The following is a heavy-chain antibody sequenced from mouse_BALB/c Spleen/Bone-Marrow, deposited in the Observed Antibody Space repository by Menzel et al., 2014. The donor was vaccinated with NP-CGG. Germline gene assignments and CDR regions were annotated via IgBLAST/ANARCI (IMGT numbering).Heavy chain of an antibody. CDR1: GYTFTNFW. CDR3: ARVYYGNLDH. CDR2: IHPGDGDT. Sequence: VQLQQSGAELVRPGSSVKISCKASGYTFTNFWMNWVKQRPGQGLEWIGQIHPGDGDTNNNGKFKGKATLTTDKSSSTAYMQLSSLSSEDSAVYFCARVYYGNLDHWGQGTTLTVSS. V-gene: IGHV1-80*01. J-gene: IGHJ2*01. D-gene: IGHD2-1*01.